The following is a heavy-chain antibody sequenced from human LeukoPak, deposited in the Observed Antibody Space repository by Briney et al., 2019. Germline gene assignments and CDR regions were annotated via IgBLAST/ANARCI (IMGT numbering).Heavy chain of an antibody. CDR2: INQGGSVK. D-gene: IGHD5-12*01. J-gene: IGHJ4*02. CDR3: ARVGYSGWNLEY. V-gene: IGHV3-7*01. CDR1: GFTFRSYW. Sequence: GGSLRLSCAASGFTFRSYWMSWVRQAPGKGLEWVANINQGGSVKYYVDSVKGRFTISRDDAKNSLYVQMNSLRDEVTAVYYCARVGYSGWNLEYWGQGTLVTVSS.